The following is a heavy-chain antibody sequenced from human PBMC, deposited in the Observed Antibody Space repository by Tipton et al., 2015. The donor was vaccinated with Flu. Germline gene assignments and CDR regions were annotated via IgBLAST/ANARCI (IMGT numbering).Heavy chain of an antibody. J-gene: IGHJ4*02. CDR3: VRQSGYFDR. CDR2: VCQSGST. Sequence: TLSLTCSVSGDSIGGHYCWGWIRQPPGKGLEWIGNVCQSGSTYYNPSLRSRVTISTARSKNQFSLRLTSVTAADTAVYFCVRQSGYFDRWGQGTLVTVSS. V-gene: IGHV4-38-2*01. D-gene: IGHD3-10*01. CDR1: GDSIGGHYC.